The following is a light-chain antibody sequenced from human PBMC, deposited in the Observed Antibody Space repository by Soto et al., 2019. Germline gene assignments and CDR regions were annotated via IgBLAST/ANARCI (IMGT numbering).Light chain of an antibody. CDR1: QSVSSSY. J-gene: IGKJ1*01. V-gene: IGKV3-20*01. CDR3: QQYGTSPRT. Sequence: EIVLTQSPGTLSLSPGERATLSCRCSQSVSSSYLAWYQHKPGQPPRLLIYGASNRATGIPDRFSGGGSGTDFTLTISRVEPEDFAVYYCQQYGTSPRTFGQGTKVEIK. CDR2: GAS.